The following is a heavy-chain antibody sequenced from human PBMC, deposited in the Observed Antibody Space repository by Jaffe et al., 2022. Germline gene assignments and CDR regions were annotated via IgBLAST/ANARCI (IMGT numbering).Heavy chain of an antibody. CDR2: ISNSSSYI. D-gene: IGHD3-3*01. V-gene: IGHV3-21*01. J-gene: IGHJ4*02. CDR3: ARETSDYDFWSGPSDF. Sequence: EVRLVESGGGLVKPGGSLRLSCAASGFTFSSHNMNWVRQAPGKGLEWVSSISNSSSYIYYADSVKGRFTISRDNAKNSLYLQMNSLRAEDTAVYYCARETSDYDFWSGPSDFWGQGTLVTVSS. CDR1: GFTFSSHN.